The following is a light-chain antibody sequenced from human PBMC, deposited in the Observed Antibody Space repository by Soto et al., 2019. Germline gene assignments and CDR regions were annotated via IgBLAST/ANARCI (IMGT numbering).Light chain of an antibody. Sequence: QPVLTQPASVSGSPGQSITISCTGTSSDIGGYDYVSWYQHHPGKAPKFIIYGVTNRPSGVSHRFSGSKSANTASLTISGLQAEDEADYYCTSYTSSSTHVFGTGTKVTVL. CDR1: SSDIGGYDY. CDR3: TSYTSSSTHV. CDR2: GVT. J-gene: IGLJ1*01. V-gene: IGLV2-14*01.